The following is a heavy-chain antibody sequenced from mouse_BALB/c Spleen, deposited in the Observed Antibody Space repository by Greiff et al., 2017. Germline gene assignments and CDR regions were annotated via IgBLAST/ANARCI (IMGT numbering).Heavy chain of an antibody. V-gene: IGHV1-54*01. D-gene: IGHD2-4*01. Sequence: VQVVESGAELVRPGTSVKVSCKASGYAFTNYLIEWVKQRPGQGLEWIGVINPGSGGTNYNEKFKGKATLTADKSSSTAYMQLSSLTSDDSAVYFCARSYDYDDGVFAYWGQGTLVTVSA. CDR3: ARSYDYDDGVFAY. CDR1: GYAFTNYL. CDR2: INPGSGGT. J-gene: IGHJ3*01.